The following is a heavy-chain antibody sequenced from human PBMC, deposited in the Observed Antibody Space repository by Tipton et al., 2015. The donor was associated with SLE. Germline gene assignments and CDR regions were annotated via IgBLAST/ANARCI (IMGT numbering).Heavy chain of an antibody. D-gene: IGHD5-12*01. J-gene: IGHJ4*02. Sequence: TLSLTCAVYGGSFSGYYWSWIRQPPGKGLEWIGEINHSGSTNYNPSLKSRVTISVDTSKNQFSLKLSSVTAADTAVYYCARRLTRYSGYDYFAYWGQGPRVTVSS. V-gene: IGHV4-34*01. CDR1: GGSFSGYY. CDR3: ARRLTRYSGYDYFAY. CDR2: INHSGST.